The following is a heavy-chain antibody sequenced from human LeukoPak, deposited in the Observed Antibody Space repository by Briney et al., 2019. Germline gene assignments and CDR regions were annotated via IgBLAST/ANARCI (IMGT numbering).Heavy chain of an antibody. D-gene: IGHD3-22*01. CDR2: ISAYNGNT. CDR1: GYTFTSYG. Sequence: GASVKVSCKASGYTFTSYGISWVRQAPGQGLEWMGWISAYNGNTNYAQKLQGRVTMTTDTSTSTAYMGLRSLRSDDTAVYYCARKYYDSSGYYWRAFDIRGQGTMVTVSS. V-gene: IGHV1-18*01. J-gene: IGHJ3*02. CDR3: ARKYYDSSGYYWRAFDI.